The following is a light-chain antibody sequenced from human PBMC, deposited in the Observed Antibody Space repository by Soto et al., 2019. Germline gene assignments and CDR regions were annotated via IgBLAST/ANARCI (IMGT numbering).Light chain of an antibody. Sequence: IQLTQSPYFLSASVGDRVTITCRASQGIGSYLAWYQQKPGKAPKLLISGASTLQSGVPSRFSGSGSGTEFTLTISSLQPEDLATYSCQQLHSWGVTFGGGTKVELK. V-gene: IGKV1-9*01. CDR3: QQLHSWGVT. J-gene: IGKJ4*01. CDR2: GAS. CDR1: QGIGSY.